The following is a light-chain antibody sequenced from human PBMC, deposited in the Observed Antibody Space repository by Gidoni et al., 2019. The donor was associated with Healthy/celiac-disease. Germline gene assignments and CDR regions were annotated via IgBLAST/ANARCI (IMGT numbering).Light chain of an antibody. CDR2: AES. J-gene: IGKJ4*01. CDR3: QQYNSYPLT. V-gene: IGKV1D-16*01. CDR1: QGISSW. Sequence: DIQLTPSPFSLSASVGDRITITCRASQGISSWLAWYQQRPENTPKSLIYAESSLQSGVPSRFSGSGSETDFTLTISSLQPDDFETYYRQQYNSYPLTFGGGTKVEIK.